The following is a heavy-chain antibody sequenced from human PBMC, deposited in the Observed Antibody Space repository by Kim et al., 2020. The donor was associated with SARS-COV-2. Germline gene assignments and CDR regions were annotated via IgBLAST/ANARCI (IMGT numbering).Heavy chain of an antibody. Sequence: GGSLRLSCAASGFTFSSYGIHWVRQAPGKGLEWVAVISYDGNNDYYADSVKGRFTISRDNSKNTLFLQMNSLRAEDTAVYYCAKGGSQQFVRMWGDSWGQGTLVTVSS. CDR3: AKGGSQQFVRMWGDS. V-gene: IGHV3-30*18. D-gene: IGHD3-10*01. J-gene: IGHJ4*02. CDR2: ISYDGNND. CDR1: GFTFSSYG.